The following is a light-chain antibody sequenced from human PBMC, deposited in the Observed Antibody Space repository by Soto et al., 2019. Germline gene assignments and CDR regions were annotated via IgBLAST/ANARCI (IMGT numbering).Light chain of an antibody. V-gene: IGLV1-40*01. J-gene: IGLJ1*01. CDR2: GNN. Sequence: QSVLTQPPSVSGAPGQRVTISCTGNSSNIGSAYDVHWYQQFPGTAPKLLMYGNNNRPSGVPDRISGSKSGTSASLAITGLQTEDEADYYCQSYDTSLSAVVFGTGTKLTVL. CDR3: QSYDTSLSAVV. CDR1: SSNIGSAYD.